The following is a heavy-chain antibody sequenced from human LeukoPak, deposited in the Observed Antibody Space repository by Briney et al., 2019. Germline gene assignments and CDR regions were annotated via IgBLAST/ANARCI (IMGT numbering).Heavy chain of an antibody. CDR1: GFRFSSYG. Sequence: GGTLRLSCAASGFRFSSYGMSWVRQAPGKGLEWVSGLNGRGGTTYYADSVKGRFTISRDNSKNTLYLQMNSLRAEDTAIYYCAKFNVVVPAAAKLFDYWGQGTLVTVSS. D-gene: IGHD2-2*01. J-gene: IGHJ4*02. CDR2: LNGRGGTT. CDR3: AKFNVVVPAAAKLFDY. V-gene: IGHV3-23*01.